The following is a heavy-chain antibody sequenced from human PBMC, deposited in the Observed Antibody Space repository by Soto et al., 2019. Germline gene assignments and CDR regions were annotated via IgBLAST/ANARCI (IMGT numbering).Heavy chain of an antibody. CDR1: GFTVSSYA. D-gene: IGHD4-17*01. V-gene: IGHV3-23*01. Sequence: GGSLRLSCAASGFTVSSYAMSWVRQAPGKGLEWVSAISGSGGSTYYADSVKGRFTISRDNSKNTLYLQMNSLRAEDTAVYYCAKGGEYGDYGYYYYYMDVWGKGTTVTVSS. CDR3: AKGGEYGDYGYYYYYMDV. J-gene: IGHJ6*03. CDR2: ISGSGGST.